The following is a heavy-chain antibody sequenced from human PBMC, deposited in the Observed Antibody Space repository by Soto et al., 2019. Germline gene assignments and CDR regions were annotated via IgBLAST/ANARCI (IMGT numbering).Heavy chain of an antibody. Sequence: SETLSLTCAVYGGSFSGYYWSWIRQPPGKGLEWIGEINHSGSANYNPSLKSRVTISVDTSKNQFSLKLSSVTAADTAVYYCARGPKYSSSSNPTRFDYWGQGTLVTVSS. J-gene: IGHJ4*02. CDR1: GGSFSGYY. D-gene: IGHD6-6*01. V-gene: IGHV4-34*01. CDR2: INHSGSA. CDR3: ARGPKYSSSSNPTRFDY.